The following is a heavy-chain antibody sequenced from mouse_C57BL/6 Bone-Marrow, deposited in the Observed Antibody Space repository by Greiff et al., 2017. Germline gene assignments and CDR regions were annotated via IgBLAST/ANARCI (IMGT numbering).Heavy chain of an antibody. CDR2: IHPNSGST. CDR3: ARWLPYYYSMDY. V-gene: IGHV1-64*01. J-gene: IGHJ4*01. Sequence: QVHVKQPGAELVKPGASVKLSCKASGYTFTSYWMHWVKQRPGQGLEWIGMIHPNSGSTNYNEKFKSKATLPVDKAYSTAYMQHSSLTSEDSAVYDCARWLPYYYSMDYWCQGTSVTVSS. D-gene: IGHD2-2*01. CDR1: GYTFTSYW.